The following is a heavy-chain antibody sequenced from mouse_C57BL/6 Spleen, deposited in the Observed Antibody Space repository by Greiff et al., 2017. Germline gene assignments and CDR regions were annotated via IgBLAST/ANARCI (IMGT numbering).Heavy chain of an antibody. CDR2: IDPSDSYT. Sequence: QVQLQQPGAELVMPGASVKLSCKASGYTFTSYWMHWVKQRPGQGLEWIGEIDPSDSYTNYNQKFKGKSTLTVDKSSSTASMQLSSLTSEDSAVYYCARRNYGGYKGYWGQGTSVTVSS. D-gene: IGHD1-1*01. CDR1: GYTFTSYW. CDR3: ARRNYGGYKGY. V-gene: IGHV1-69*01. J-gene: IGHJ4*01.